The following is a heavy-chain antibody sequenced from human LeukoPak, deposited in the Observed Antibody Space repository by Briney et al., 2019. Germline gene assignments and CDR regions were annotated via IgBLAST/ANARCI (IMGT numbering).Heavy chain of an antibody. V-gene: IGHV3-74*01. CDR1: GFTFSSYW. D-gene: IGHD3-22*01. J-gene: IGHJ1*01. CDR2: IKSDGST. Sequence: GGSLRLSRAASGFTFSSYWMHWVRQAPGKGLVWVSRIKSDGSTNYADSVKGRFTISRNNAKNTVSLQMNSLRAEDTGVYYCARAPSEIGGYYPEYFRHWGQGTLVTVSS. CDR3: ARAPSEIGGYYPEYFRH.